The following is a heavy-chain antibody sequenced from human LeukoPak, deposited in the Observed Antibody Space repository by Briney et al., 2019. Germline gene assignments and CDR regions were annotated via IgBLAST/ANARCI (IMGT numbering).Heavy chain of an antibody. V-gene: IGHV4-59*01. CDR1: GGSITHYY. J-gene: IGHJ5*02. CDR2: SYYSGTT. CDR3: ARGGSGWYNWFDP. D-gene: IGHD6-19*01. Sequence: SETLSLTCTVSGGSITHYYWSWIRQPPGKRLEWIGYSYYSGTTKWNPSLEGRVTISVDTSRNQFSLKLTSMTAADTAVYYCARGGSGWYNWFDPWGQGTLVTVSS.